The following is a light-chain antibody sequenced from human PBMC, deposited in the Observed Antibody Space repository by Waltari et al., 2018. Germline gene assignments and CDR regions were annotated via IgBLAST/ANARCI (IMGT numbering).Light chain of an antibody. CDR2: WAS. J-gene: IGKJ1*01. V-gene: IGKV4-1*01. CDR1: QSLTYKANERNY. Sequence: DIVMTQSPDLLAVSVGERATISCNSTQSLTYKANERNYLAWYQKKFGQPPKLLIYWASIRESGVPDRFTGSGSGKEFTLTITNLQAEDVAVYYCQQYYGTLRSFGQGTRLEIK. CDR3: QQYYGTLRS.